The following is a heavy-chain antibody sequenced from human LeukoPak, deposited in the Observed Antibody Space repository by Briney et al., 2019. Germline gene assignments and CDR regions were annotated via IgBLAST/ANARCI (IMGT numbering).Heavy chain of an antibody. D-gene: IGHD6-19*01. CDR2: IYYSGST. Sequence: SETLSLTCTVSGGSISSYYWSWIRQPPGKGLEWIGYIYYSGSTNYNPSLKSRVTISVDTYKNQFSLKLSSVTAADTAVYYCARNGYSSVWPWGQGTLVIVSS. CDR3: ARNGYSSVWP. V-gene: IGHV4-59*01. CDR1: GGSISSYY. J-gene: IGHJ5*02.